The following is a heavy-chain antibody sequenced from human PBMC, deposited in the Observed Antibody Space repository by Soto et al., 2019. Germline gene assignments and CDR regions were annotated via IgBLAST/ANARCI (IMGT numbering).Heavy chain of an antibody. J-gene: IGHJ4*02. V-gene: IGHV3-49*04. CDR2: MRSKAYGATT. CDR1: GFTFGDFA. CDR3: SRDLLGGSGSYWRY. Sequence: EVQLVESGGGLVQPGRSLRLSCTGSGFTFGDFAVSWVRQAPGKGLEWVGFMRSKAYGATTEYDASVKGRFSISRDDSKRIAYLQMNSLKIEDTGVYYCSRDLLGGSGSYWRYWGQGTLVTVSS. D-gene: IGHD3-10*01.